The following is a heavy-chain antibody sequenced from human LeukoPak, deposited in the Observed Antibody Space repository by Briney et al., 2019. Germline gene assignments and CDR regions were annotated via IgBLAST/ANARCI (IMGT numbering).Heavy chain of an antibody. CDR3: AKDTTYCGTDCYSTYFDH. V-gene: IGHV3-23*01. CDR1: GFTVSSNY. D-gene: IGHD2-21*02. Sequence: GGSLRLSCAASGFTVSSNYMSWVRQAPGKGLEWVSAISGSGGSTYYADSLKGRFTISRDNSQNTLYLQMSSLRAEDTAVYYCAKDTTYCGTDCYSTYFDHWGQGTLVTVSS. CDR2: ISGSGGST. J-gene: IGHJ4*02.